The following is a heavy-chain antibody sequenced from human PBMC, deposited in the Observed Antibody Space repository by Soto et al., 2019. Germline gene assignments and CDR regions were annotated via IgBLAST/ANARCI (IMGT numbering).Heavy chain of an antibody. D-gene: IGHD3-9*01. Sequence: PSETLSLTCIVSGSSVSSGSHYWSWIRQPPGKGLEWIAYISYTGTTNYNPSLKSRVTISVDMSKNQLSLRLDSVTAADTAVYYCSRDLSDILNSYGAFDIWGQGTTVT. CDR1: GSSVSSGSHY. J-gene: IGHJ3*02. CDR2: ISYTGTT. V-gene: IGHV4-61*01. CDR3: SRDLSDILNSYGAFDI.